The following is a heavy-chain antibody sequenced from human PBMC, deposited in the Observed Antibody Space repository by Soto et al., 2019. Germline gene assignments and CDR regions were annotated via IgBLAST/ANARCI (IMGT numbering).Heavy chain of an antibody. D-gene: IGHD5-18*01. Sequence: QITLKESGPTLVKPTQTLTLTCTFSGFSLSTSGVGVGWIRQPPGKALEWLAVIYWDDDKGYSPSLKSRLTITKDTSKNQVVVTMTNMDSVDTATYYGAHRPHRGYSYVYDYWGQGTLVTVSS. V-gene: IGHV2-5*02. CDR1: GFSLSTSGVG. CDR3: AHRPHRGYSYVYDY. J-gene: IGHJ4*02. CDR2: IYWDDDK.